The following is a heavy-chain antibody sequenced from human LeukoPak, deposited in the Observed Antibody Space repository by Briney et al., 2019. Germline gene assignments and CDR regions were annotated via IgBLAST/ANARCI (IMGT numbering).Heavy chain of an antibody. V-gene: IGHV3-7*01. CDR1: GFTFSSYW. CDR3: ARGSSSGYSKYYYYYYYMDV. J-gene: IGHJ6*03. CDR2: IEQDGSEK. D-gene: IGHD3-22*01. Sequence: GGSLRLSCAASGFTFSSYWMSWVRQAPGKGLEWVANIEQDGSEKYYVDSVKGRFTISRDNAKNSLYLQMNSLRAEDTAVYYCARGSSSGYSKYYYYYYYMDVWGKGTTVTVSS.